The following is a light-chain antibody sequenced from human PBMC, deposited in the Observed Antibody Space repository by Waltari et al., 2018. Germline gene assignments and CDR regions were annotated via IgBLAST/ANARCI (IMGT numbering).Light chain of an antibody. CDR3: QHYLRLPVT. J-gene: IGKJ1*01. CDR1: QSVPKA. CDR2: GAS. V-gene: IGKV3-20*01. Sequence: IVWKQSRGTMYLSPGDSATLSCRTSQSVPKALAWYQQKPGQAPRLLIYGASNRATGIPDRFSGSGSGTDFSLTISSLEPEDFAVYYCQHYLRLPVTFGQGTKVEVK.